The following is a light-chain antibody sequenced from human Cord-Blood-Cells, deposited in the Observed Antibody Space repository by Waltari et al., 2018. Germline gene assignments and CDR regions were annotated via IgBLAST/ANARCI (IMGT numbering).Light chain of an antibody. CDR3: QQRSNWPT. CDR1: QGFSSY. V-gene: IGKV3-11*01. CDR2: DPS. Sequence: IVLKQSPATLSSPPGETATRSCSASQGFSSYLAWYQQQPGQAPRLLIYDPSNRATGIPARFSGSGSGTDFTLTISSLEPEEFAVYYCQQRSNWPTFGQGTKLEIK. J-gene: IGKJ2*01.